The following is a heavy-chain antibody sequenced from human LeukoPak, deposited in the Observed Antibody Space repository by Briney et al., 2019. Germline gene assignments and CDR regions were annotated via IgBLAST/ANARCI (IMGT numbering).Heavy chain of an antibody. CDR3: ARGGRGDFWSGYSPQYYFDL. D-gene: IGHD3-3*01. J-gene: IGHJ4*02. CDR1: GGSFSGYY. Sequence: SETLSLTCAVYGGSFSGYYWGWIRQPPGKGLEWIGEINHSGSTNYNPSLKSRVTISVDTSKNQFSLRLSSVTAADTAVYYCARGGRGDFWSGYSPQYYFDLWGQGTLATVS. CDR2: INHSGST. V-gene: IGHV4-34*01.